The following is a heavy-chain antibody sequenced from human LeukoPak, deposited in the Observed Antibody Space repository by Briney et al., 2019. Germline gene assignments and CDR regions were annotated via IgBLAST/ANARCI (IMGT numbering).Heavy chain of an antibody. J-gene: IGHJ4*02. D-gene: IGHD1-26*01. CDR3: AIHSGRYYPPTD. Sequence: SSETLTLTCTVSGGSISSYYWSWIRQPPGKGLEWIGYIYYSGSTNYNPSLKSRVTISVDTSKNQFSLKLSSVTAADTAVYYCAIHSGRYYPPTDWGQGTLVTVSS. V-gene: IGHV4-59*08. CDR2: IYYSGST. CDR1: GGSISSYY.